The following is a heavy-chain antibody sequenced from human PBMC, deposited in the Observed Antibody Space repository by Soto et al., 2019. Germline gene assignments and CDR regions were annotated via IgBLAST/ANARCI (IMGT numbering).Heavy chain of an antibody. D-gene: IGHD6-13*01. J-gene: IGHJ4*02. CDR1: GFTFSSYA. CDR2: ISGSGGST. CDR3: AKDRWGIAAAAPYFDY. Sequence: VQLLESGGGLVQPGGSLRLSCAASGFTFSSYAMSWVRQAPGKGLEWVSAISGSGGSTYYADSVKGRFTISRDNSKNTLYLQMNSLRAEDTAVYYCAKDRWGIAAAAPYFDYWGQGTLVTVSS. V-gene: IGHV3-23*01.